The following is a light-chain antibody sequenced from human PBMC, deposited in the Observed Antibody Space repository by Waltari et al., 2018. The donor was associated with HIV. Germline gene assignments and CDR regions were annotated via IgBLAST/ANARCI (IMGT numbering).Light chain of an antibody. Sequence: EIMLTQSPATLSLSPGETAIVSCRASENMTSQYLAWYQQKPGQAPSLLIYDASYRAAGIPPRCSGSGSATDFTLTISALESEDFAVYYCQQRHHWPLYNFGPGTRVDMK. J-gene: IGKJ3*01. CDR3: QQRHHWPLYN. CDR1: ENMTSQY. CDR2: DAS. V-gene: IGKV3-11*01.